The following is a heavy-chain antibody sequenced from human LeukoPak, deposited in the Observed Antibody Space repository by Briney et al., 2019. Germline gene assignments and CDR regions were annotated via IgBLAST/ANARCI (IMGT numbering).Heavy chain of an antibody. CDR1: GFSFTKYW. Sequence: GGSLRLSCAASGFSFTKYWMTCVRRAPGKGGEGLASIKQDGSEKYYVDSLKDRFAISRDNAKTSLYLQMNSMRVEDTAVYYCARVPGRVDAADLWGQGTMVTVSS. D-gene: IGHD3-10*01. CDR2: IKQDGSEK. J-gene: IGHJ3*01. V-gene: IGHV3-7*01. CDR3: ARVPGRVDAADL.